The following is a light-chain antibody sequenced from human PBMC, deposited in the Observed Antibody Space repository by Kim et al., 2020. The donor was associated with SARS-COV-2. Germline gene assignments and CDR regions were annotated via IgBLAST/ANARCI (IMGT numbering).Light chain of an antibody. CDR1: PGPFHRGPY. CDR3: LLSYTGVWV. V-gene: IGLV7-46*01. Sequence: PGGAVPPPLGPRPGPFHRGPYPYRVPPKPGQAPPALIYDTSNKPSRTPARVSGSLLGGKAALTLSGAQPEDEADYYCLLSYTGVWVFGGGTQLTVL. CDR2: DTS. J-gene: IGLJ3*02.